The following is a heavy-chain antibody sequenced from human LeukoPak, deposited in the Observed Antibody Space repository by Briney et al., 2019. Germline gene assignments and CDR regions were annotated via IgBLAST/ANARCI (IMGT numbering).Heavy chain of an antibody. J-gene: IGHJ6*04. CDR2: ISSSGSTI. D-gene: IGHD3-10*02. CDR3: AELGITMIGGV. Sequence: GGSLRLSCAAPGFTFTSYSMNWVRQAPGKGLEWVSYISSSGSTIYYADSVKGRFTISRDNAKNSLYLQMNSLRAEDTAVYYCAELGITMIGGVWGKGTTVTISS. CDR1: GFTFTSYS. V-gene: IGHV3-48*04.